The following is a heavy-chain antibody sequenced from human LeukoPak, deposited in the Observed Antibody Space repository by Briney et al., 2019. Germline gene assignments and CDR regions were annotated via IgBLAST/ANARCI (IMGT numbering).Heavy chain of an antibody. Sequence: GGSLRLSCAASGFTFSSYSINWVRQAPGKGLEWVSSISSSSSYIYYADSVKGRFTISRDNAKNSLYLQMNSLRAEDTAVYYCARGSRYYGSGIYFDYWGQGTLVTVSS. D-gene: IGHD3-10*01. CDR1: GFTFSSYS. V-gene: IGHV3-21*01. J-gene: IGHJ4*02. CDR2: ISSSSSYI. CDR3: ARGSRYYGSGIYFDY.